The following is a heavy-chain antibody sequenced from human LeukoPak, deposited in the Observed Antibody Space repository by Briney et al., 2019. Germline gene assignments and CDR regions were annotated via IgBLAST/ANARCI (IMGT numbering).Heavy chain of an antibody. D-gene: IGHD6-13*01. CDR1: VDSVSSNSAA. J-gene: IGHJ6*02. CDR3: ARARHRDSSSWYSLLYYYGMDV. V-gene: IGHV6-1*01. Sequence: SQTLSLTCAISVDSVSSNSAAWNWIRQSPSRGLEWLGRTYYRYKWYNDYAGSVKSRITITPDTSNNQFSRQLNSVTPEDTAVYYWARARHRDSSSWYSLLYYYGMDVWGQGTTVTVSS. CDR2: TYYRYKWYN.